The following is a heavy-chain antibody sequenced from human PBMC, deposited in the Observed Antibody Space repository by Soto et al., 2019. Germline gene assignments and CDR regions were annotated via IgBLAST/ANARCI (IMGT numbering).Heavy chain of an antibody. CDR2: ISGSDGNT. CDR3: AIRASYYDSSGYFDY. J-gene: IGHJ4*02. D-gene: IGHD3-22*01. Sequence: GGSLRLSCAASGFIFSSYAMSWVRQTPGKGLEWVSGISGSDGNTYYADSVKGRFTISRDNSKNTLYLQINSLRAEDTALYYCAIRASYYDSSGYFDYWAREPWSPSPQ. V-gene: IGHV3-23*01. CDR1: GFIFSSYA.